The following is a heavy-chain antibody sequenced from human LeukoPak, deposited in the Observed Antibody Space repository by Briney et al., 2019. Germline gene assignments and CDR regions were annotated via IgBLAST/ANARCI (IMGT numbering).Heavy chain of an antibody. CDR1: GGSLSDYY. Sequence: SETLSLTCVLYGGSLSDYYWTWIRQPPGKGLEWIGEINHSGGTDYNPSLRSRLTISLDTSKKEFSLRLTSVTAADTGVYYCARVSDIVISFGRGISYFDYWGQGSLVTVSS. CDR3: ARVSDIVISFGRGISYFDY. CDR2: INHSGGT. D-gene: IGHD3-16*02. J-gene: IGHJ4*02. V-gene: IGHV4-34*01.